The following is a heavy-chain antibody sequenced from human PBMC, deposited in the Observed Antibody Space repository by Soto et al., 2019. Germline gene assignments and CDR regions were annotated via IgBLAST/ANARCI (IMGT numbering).Heavy chain of an antibody. CDR2: IIPIFGTA. V-gene: IGHV1-69*06. Sequence: ASVKVSCKACGGTFSSYAISWVRQAPGQGLEWMGGIIPIFGTANYAQKFQGRVTITADKSTSTAYMELGSLRSEDTAVYYCARGYSGSTVNWFDPWGQGTLVTVSS. CDR1: GGTFSSYA. CDR3: ARGYSGSTVNWFDP. D-gene: IGHD5-12*01. J-gene: IGHJ5*02.